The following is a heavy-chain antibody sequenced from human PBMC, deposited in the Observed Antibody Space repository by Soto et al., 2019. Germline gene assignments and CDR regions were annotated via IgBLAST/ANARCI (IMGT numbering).Heavy chain of an antibody. CDR2: IHYSGTT. V-gene: IGHV4-59*01. Sequence: SETLSLTCTVSGTSTSSYYWSWIRQPPGKGLEWIANIHYSGTTNYNPSLASRVTLSVDTSKNQFSLKMTSVTAADRAMYFCARYNSYAIDYWGRGTLVTVSS. J-gene: IGHJ4*02. CDR3: ARYNSYAIDY. CDR1: GTSTSSYY. D-gene: IGHD2-8*01.